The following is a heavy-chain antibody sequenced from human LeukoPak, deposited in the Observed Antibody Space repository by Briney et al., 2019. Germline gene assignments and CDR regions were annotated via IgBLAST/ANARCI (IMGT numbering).Heavy chain of an antibody. V-gene: IGHV4-59*01. CDR3: ARDLSYYDFWSGPLTD. CDR1: GGSISSYY. Sequence: SETLSLTCTVSGGSISSYYWSWIRQPPGKGLEWIGYIYYSGSTNYNPSLKSRVTISVDTSKNQFSLKLSSVTAADTAVYYCARDLSYYDFWSGPLTDWGQGTLVTVSS. D-gene: IGHD3-3*01. CDR2: IYYSGST. J-gene: IGHJ4*02.